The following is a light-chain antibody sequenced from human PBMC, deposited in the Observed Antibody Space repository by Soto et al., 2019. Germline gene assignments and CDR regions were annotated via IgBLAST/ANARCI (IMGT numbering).Light chain of an antibody. J-gene: IGKJ5*01. V-gene: IGKV3-20*01. Sequence: EIVLTQSPGTLSLSPGERATLSCRASQSVSSNYLAWYQQKPGQAPRLLIHGASSRATGIPDRFSGSGSGTDFTLTIRRLEPEDFTVYYCQQYGSSPITFGQGTRLEIK. CDR3: QQYGSSPIT. CDR2: GAS. CDR1: QSVSSNY.